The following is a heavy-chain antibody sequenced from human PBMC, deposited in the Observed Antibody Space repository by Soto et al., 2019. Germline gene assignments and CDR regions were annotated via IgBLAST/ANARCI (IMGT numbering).Heavy chain of an antibody. D-gene: IGHD7-27*01. J-gene: IGHJ5*02. Sequence: QVQLVQSGPEVRVPESSVKVSCKASAGTFPHYGLSWVRQAPGQGLEWIGGIIPVLASTTYAQNFQGRVSIIADASPNTAYMELGSLRSDYTAVYYCACNWGNSLKNWLDLWGQGTQVTVSS. CDR3: ACNWGNSLKNWLDL. CDR2: IIPVLAST. CDR1: AGTFPHYG. V-gene: IGHV1-69*01.